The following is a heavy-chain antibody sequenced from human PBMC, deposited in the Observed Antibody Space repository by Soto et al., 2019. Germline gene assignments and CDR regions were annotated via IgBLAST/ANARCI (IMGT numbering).Heavy chain of an antibody. Sequence: ASLQVSCQASGYTFTSYGISWVRQAPGQGLELMGWISAYNGNTNYAQKLQGRVTMTTDTSTSTAYMELRSLRSDDTAVYYCARNLLSGYYYGSGAANWFDPWGQGTLVTVSS. J-gene: IGHJ5*02. D-gene: IGHD3-10*01. CDR2: ISAYNGNT. V-gene: IGHV1-18*01. CDR3: ARNLLSGYYYGSGAANWFDP. CDR1: GYTFTSYG.